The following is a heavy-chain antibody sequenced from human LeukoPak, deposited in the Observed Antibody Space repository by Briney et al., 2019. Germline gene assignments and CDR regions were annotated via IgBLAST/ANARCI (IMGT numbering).Heavy chain of an antibody. CDR2: IYPGDSDT. Sequence: GESLKISCKGSGYSFTSYWIGWVPQMPGKGLEWMGIIYPGDSDTRYSPSFQGQVTISADKSISTAYLQWSSLKASDTAMYYCARRHCASSNCYRGGGFDPWGQGTLVTVSS. D-gene: IGHD2-2*01. J-gene: IGHJ5*02. CDR1: GYSFTSYW. CDR3: ARRHCASSNCYRGGGFDP. V-gene: IGHV5-51*01.